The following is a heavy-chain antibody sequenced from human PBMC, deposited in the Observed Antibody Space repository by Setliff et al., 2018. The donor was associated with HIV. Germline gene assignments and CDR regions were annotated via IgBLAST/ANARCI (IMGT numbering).Heavy chain of an antibody. Sequence: SETLSLTCAVYGGSFSAYHWSWIRQTPGKGLEWLGEINHSGSTAYNLALESRVSMSIDTAKNQFSLKLTSVTAADTAIYYCARGRDYTGSWFRPFYFDFWGHGKLVTVSS. CDR2: INHSGST. CDR3: ARGRDYTGSWFRPFYFDF. V-gene: IGHV4-34*01. CDR1: GGSFSAYH. J-gene: IGHJ4*01. D-gene: IGHD3-3*01.